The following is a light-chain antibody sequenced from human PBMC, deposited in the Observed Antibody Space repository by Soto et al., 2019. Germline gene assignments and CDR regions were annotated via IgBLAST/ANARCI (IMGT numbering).Light chain of an antibody. CDR2: GAS. J-gene: IGKJ1*01. Sequence: VLAESSGTLSLSLRERATLXXRASQSVSSTLAWYQQRPGQAPRXLIYGASTRATGIPARFSGSGAGTEFTLTISSLQSEEFAVYYCQQYNNWSPTFGQGTKVEIK. CDR3: QQYNNWSPT. V-gene: IGKV3-15*01. CDR1: QSVSST.